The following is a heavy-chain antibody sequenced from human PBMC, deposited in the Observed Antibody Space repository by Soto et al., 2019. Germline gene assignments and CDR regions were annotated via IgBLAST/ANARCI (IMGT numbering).Heavy chain of an antibody. J-gene: IGHJ4*02. V-gene: IGHV4-61*01. Sequence: SETLSLTCTVSGGSVSSGSYYWSWIRQPPGKGLEWIGYIYYSGSTNYNXSXXXXXXXXVDTXKNQFSLKLSSVTAADTAVYXCARXWYYYDSSGYYFDYWGQGTLVTVSS. CDR1: GGSVSSGSYY. CDR2: IYYSGST. CDR3: ARXWYYYDSSGYYFDY. D-gene: IGHD3-22*01.